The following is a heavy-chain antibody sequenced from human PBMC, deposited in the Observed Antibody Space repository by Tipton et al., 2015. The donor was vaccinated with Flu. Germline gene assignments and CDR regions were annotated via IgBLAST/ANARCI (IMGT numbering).Heavy chain of an antibody. J-gene: IGHJ3*02. Sequence: LRLSCTVSGGSISSSSYYWGWIRQPPGKGLEWIGSIYYSGSTYYNPSLKSRVTISVDTSKNQFSLKLSSVTAADTAVYYCAAFPYYYDSSGYYLTDAFDIWGQGTMVTVSS. CDR3: AAFPYYYDSSGYYLTDAFDI. D-gene: IGHD3-22*01. CDR2: IYYSGST. CDR1: GGSISSSSYY. V-gene: IGHV4-39*07.